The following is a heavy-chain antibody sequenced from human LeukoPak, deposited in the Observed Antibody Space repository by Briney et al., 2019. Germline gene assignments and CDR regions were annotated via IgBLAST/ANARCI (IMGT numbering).Heavy chain of an antibody. CDR2: INPNSGGT. D-gene: IGHD1-26*01. Sequence: ASVKVSCKVSGYTLTELSMHWVRQAPGQGLEWMGRINPNSGGTNYAQKFQGRVTMTRDTSISTAYMELSRLRSDDTAVYYCARGFETSGGYWGQGTLVTVSS. J-gene: IGHJ4*02. V-gene: IGHV1-2*06. CDR1: GYTLTELS. CDR3: ARGFETSGGY.